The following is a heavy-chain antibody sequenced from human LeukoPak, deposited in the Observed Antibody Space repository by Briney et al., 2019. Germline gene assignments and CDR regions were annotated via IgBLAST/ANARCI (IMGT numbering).Heavy chain of an antibody. J-gene: IGHJ4*02. Sequence: PGGSLRLSCAASGFTVSSNYMSWVRQAPGKGLEWVSVIYSGDSTYYADSVKGRFTISRDNSKNTLYLQMNSLRAEDTAVYYCAKLTYYYDSSGYYYFDYWGQGTLVTVSS. CDR2: IYSGDST. V-gene: IGHV3-66*01. CDR1: GFTVSSNY. D-gene: IGHD3-22*01. CDR3: AKLTYYYDSSGYYYFDY.